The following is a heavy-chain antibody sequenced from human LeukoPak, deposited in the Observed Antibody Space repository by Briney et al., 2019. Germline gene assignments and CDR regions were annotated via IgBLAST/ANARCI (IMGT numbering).Heavy chain of an antibody. D-gene: IGHD6-13*01. Sequence: GGSLRLSCAASGFTFSDYYMSWIRQAPGKGLEWVSYISSSSSYTNYADSVKGRFTISRDNAKNSLYLQMNSLRAEDTAVYYCARISSSWPGNNWFDPWGQGTLVTVSS. J-gene: IGHJ5*02. CDR3: ARISSSWPGNNWFDP. V-gene: IGHV3-11*06. CDR2: ISSSSSYT. CDR1: GFTFSDYY.